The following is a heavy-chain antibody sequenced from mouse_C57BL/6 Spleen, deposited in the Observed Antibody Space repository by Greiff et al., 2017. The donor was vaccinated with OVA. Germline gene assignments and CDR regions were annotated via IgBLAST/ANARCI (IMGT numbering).Heavy chain of an antibody. CDR3: AREWGYGNSLYFDG. J-gene: IGHJ1*03. D-gene: IGHD2-1*01. Sequence: EVHLVESGPELVKPGASVKISCKASGYSFTDYNMNWVKQSNGQSLEWIGVINPNYGTTSYNQKFKGKATLTVDPSSSTAYMQLNSLTSEDSAVYYCAREWGYGNSLYFDGWGTGTTVTVSS. CDR1: GYSFTDYN. V-gene: IGHV1-39*01. CDR2: INPNYGTT.